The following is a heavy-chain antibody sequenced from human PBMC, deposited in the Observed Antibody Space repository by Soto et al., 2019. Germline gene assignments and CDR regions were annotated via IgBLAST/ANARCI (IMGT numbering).Heavy chain of an antibody. Sequence: PGGSLRLSCAASGFTFSNAWMNWVRQAPGKGLEWVGRIKSKTDGGTTDYAAPVKGRFTISRDDSKNTLYLQMNSLKTEDTAVYYCTTTESLTYYDFRSAYYFHDYWGQGTLVTVSS. J-gene: IGHJ4*02. CDR2: IKSKTDGGTT. D-gene: IGHD3-3*01. V-gene: IGHV3-15*07. CDR3: TTTESLTYYDFRSAYYFHDY. CDR1: GFTFSNAW.